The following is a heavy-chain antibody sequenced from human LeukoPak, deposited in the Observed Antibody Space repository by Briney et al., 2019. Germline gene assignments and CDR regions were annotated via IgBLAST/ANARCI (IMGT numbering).Heavy chain of an antibody. Sequence: GGSLRLSCAASGFTFSSHWMHWVRQAPGKGLVWVSRLNGDGGTTRYADSVKGRFTISRDNAKNTVYLQMNSLRAEDTAVYYCARDRGALDYWGQGTLVTVSS. CDR1: GFTFSSHW. V-gene: IGHV3-74*01. CDR3: ARDRGALDY. CDR2: LNGDGGTT. J-gene: IGHJ4*02.